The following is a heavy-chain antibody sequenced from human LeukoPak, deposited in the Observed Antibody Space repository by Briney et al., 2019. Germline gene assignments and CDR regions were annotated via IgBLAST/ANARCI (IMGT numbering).Heavy chain of an antibody. CDR1: GFTFSNYI. Sequence: GGSLRLSCAASGFTFSNYIMNWVRQAPGKGLEWVSSISRDSAYIVYADSVKGRFTISRDNAKNSLSLQMNSLRAEDTAVYYCARDEGYSLDYWGQGTLVTVSS. J-gene: IGHJ4*02. V-gene: IGHV3-21*01. CDR3: ARDEGYSLDY. CDR2: ISRDSAYI.